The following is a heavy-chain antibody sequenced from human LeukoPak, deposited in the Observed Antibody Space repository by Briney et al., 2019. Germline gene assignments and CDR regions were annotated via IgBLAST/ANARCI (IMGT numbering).Heavy chain of an antibody. Sequence: GGSLRLSCAASGFTFDDYAMDWVRQAPGKGLEWVSGISWNSGSIGYADSVKGRFTISRDNAKNSLYLQMNSLRAEDTALYYCAKANCYDSSGYYQHWGQGTLVTVSS. CDR2: ISWNSGSI. CDR1: GFTFDDYA. V-gene: IGHV3-9*01. J-gene: IGHJ1*01. D-gene: IGHD3-22*01. CDR3: AKANCYDSSGYYQH.